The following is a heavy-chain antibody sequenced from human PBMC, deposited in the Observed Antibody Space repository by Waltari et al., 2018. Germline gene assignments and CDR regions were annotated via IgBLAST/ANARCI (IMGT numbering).Heavy chain of an antibody. CDR3: TTGVGQLYYYYGMDV. V-gene: IGHV3-15*01. CDR1: GFTFSNAW. Sequence: EVQLVESGGGLVKPGGSLRLSCAASGFTFSNAWMSWVRQAPGRGLEWVGRIKSKTDGGTTNYAATVKGRCTISRDDSKNTLYLQMNSLKTEDTAVYYCTTGVGQLYYYYGMDVWGQGTTVTVSS. J-gene: IGHJ6*02. CDR2: IKSKTDGGTT. D-gene: IGHD1-1*01.